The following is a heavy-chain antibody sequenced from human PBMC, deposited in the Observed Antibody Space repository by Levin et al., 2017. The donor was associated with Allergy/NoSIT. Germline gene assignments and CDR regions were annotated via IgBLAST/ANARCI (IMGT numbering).Heavy chain of an antibody. CDR2: ISSSSSYI. CDR1: GFTFSSYS. D-gene: IGHD2/OR15-2a*01. CDR3: AREPSNSLIVDY. Sequence: GGSLRLSCAASGFTFSSYSMNWVRQAPGKGLEWVSSISSSSSYIYYADSVKGRFTISRDNAKNSLYLQMNSLRAEDTAVYYCAREPSNSLIVDYWGQGTLVTVSS. V-gene: IGHV3-21*01. J-gene: IGHJ4*02.